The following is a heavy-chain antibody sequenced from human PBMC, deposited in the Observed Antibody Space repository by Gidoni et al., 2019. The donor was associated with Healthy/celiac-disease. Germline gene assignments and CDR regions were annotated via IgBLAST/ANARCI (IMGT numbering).Heavy chain of an antibody. CDR1: GFTFLSYG. V-gene: IGHV3-33*01. CDR3: ARDYYYDSSAYPYFQP. D-gene: IGHD3-22*01. J-gene: IGHJ1*01. CDR2: LWYDGSKQ. Sequence: VQLLESGGGVVQPGRSLRLSCAASGFTFLSYGMHWVRQAPGKGLEWVGVLWYDGSKQYYADSVKGRFTISRDNSKNTLYLQMNSLRAEDTAVYCCARDYYYDSSAYPYFQPWGQGTLVTVSS.